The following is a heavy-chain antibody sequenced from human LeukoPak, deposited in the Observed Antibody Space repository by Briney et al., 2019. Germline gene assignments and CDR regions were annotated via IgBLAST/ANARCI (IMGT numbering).Heavy chain of an antibody. CDR1: GFTFGDYA. V-gene: IGHV3-49*04. CDR3: TISLGDSSGYYVDY. J-gene: IGHJ4*02. CDR2: IRSKAYGGKT. Sequence: GGSLRLSCTASGFTFGDYAMSWVRQAPGKGLEWVGFIRSKAYGGKTEYAASVKGRFTISRDDSKSIAYLQMNSLKTEDTAVYYCTISLGDSSGYYVDYWGQGTLVTVSS. D-gene: IGHD3-22*01.